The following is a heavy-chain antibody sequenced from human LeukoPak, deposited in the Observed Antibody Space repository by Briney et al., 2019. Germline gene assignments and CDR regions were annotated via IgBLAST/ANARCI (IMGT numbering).Heavy chain of an antibody. J-gene: IGHJ4*02. CDR3: ARDDSGAVGENTFDY. CDR1: GFTFSSYW. V-gene: IGHV3-7*01. Sequence: PGGSLRLCCAASGFTFSSYWMSWVRQAPGKGLEWVANIKQDGSEKYYVDSVKGRFTISRDNAKNSLYLQMNSLRAEDTAVYYCARDDSGAVGENTFDYWGQGTLVTVSS. CDR2: IKQDGSEK. D-gene: IGHD3-16*01.